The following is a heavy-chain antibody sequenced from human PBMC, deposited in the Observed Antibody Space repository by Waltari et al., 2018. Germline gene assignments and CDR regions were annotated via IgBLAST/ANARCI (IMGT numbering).Heavy chain of an antibody. V-gene: IGHV1-2*02. J-gene: IGHJ4*02. Sequence: QVQLMQSGAEVKKPGASMKVSCKASGYTFIGYYIHWVRQAPGQGLEWMGWIIPNSGDPSYAPNFQGRVTMTRYTSISTAYMDLSRLRSDDTAVYYCVKDRGTFSFDYWGQGALVTVSS. CDR1: GYTFIGYY. CDR3: VKDRGTFSFDY. CDR2: IIPNSGDP. D-gene: IGHD1-26*01.